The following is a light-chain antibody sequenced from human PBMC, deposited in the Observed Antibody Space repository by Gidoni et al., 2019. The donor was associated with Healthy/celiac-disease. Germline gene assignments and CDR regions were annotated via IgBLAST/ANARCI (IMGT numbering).Light chain of an antibody. CDR1: SPDNGAGYD. V-gene: IGLV1-40*01. J-gene: IGLJ2*01. CDR3: QSYDSSLSDVV. Sequence: QSVLTQPPSVSGAPGQRVTISCTGSSPDNGAGYDVHWYQQLPGTAPKLLISGNSKRPSGVPDRFSGSKSGTSASLAITGLQAEDEADYYCQSYDSSLSDVVFGGGTKLTVL. CDR2: GNS.